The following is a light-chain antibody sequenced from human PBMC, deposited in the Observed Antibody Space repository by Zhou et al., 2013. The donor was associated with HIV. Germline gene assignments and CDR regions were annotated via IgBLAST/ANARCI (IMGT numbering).Light chain of an antibody. CDR3: QQYDTWPS. Sequence: EFVLTQSPSTLSVSPGERVTLSCRASQSVFSNLAWYQQKFGQAPSLLIYDTSIRATGVPARFSGSGSGREFTLTITGLQSEDFALYFCQQYDTWPSFGQGTKLQIK. CDR1: QSVFSN. J-gene: IGKJ2*01. V-gene: IGKV3-15*01. CDR2: DTS.